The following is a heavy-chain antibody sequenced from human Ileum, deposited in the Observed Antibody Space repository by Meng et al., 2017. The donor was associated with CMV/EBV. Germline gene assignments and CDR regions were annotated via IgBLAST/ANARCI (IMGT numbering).Heavy chain of an antibody. J-gene: IGHJ4*02. V-gene: IGHV4-4*02. D-gene: IGHD1-14*01. CDR1: GDSISSNSW. Sequence: SETLSLTCSVSGDSISSNSWWSWVRQPPGKWLEWIGEFHHSGNINYNPSLKRRGTISVDKSKNQFSLKVTSVTAADTAVYYCAKNRNLGWAEEVDYWGQGALVTVSS. CDR2: FHHSGNI. CDR3: AKNRNLGWAEEVDY.